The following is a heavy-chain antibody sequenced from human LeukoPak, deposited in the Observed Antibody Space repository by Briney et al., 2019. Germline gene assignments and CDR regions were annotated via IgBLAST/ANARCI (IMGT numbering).Heavy chain of an antibody. Sequence: SETLSLTCAVYGGSFSDYYWGWIRQPPGKGLEWMGEIDAGGSTNYSPSLKSPVTISADTSKNQFSLTLSSVAAADTAVYFCVRVGYSYVINDWSRTGLGAYPTKYYYHMDVWDKGATVTVSS. CDR1: GGSFSDYY. CDR2: IDAGGST. D-gene: IGHD5-18*01. V-gene: IGHV4-34*01. J-gene: IGHJ6*03. CDR3: VRVGYSYVINDWSRTGLGAYPTKYYYHMDV.